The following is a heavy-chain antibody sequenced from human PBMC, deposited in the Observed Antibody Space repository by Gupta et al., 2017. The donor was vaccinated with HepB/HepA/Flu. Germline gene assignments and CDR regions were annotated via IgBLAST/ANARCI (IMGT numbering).Heavy chain of an antibody. CDR1: GYH. CDR3: GTYHVGGGGRGY. D-gene: IGHD3-10*01. CDR2: THDSWRI. J-gene: IGHJ4*02. V-gene: IGHV4-31*02. Sequence: GYHWSWIRQSPGMGLEWIGSTHDSWRISYSPSLESRVTISVDTSKNQFSLKFTYVTAADTAIYFCGTYHVGGGGRGYWGQGTLVTVSS.